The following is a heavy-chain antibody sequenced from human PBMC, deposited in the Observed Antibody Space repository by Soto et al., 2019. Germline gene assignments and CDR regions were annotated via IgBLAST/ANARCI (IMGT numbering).Heavy chain of an antibody. CDR2: TSKDGINT. CDR3: ARGNMDV. J-gene: IGHJ6*02. V-gene: IGHV3-30-3*01. CDR1: AFTLSKFA. Sequence: QVQLVESGGGVVQPGRSLRLSCAASAFTLSKFAMHWVRQAPGQGLEWVAVTSKDGINTYYADSVKGRFTISRDNSKSTIYLQMNSLRTEDTALYYCARGNMDVWGQGTTVTVSS. D-gene: IGHD1-1*01.